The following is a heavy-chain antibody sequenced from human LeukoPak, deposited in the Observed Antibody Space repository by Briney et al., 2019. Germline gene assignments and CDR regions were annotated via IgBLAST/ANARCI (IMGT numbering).Heavy chain of an antibody. J-gene: IGHJ5*02. D-gene: IGHD3-9*01. Sequence: GASVKVSCKASGYTFTSYGISWVRQAPGQGLEWMGWISAYNGNTNYAQKLQGRVTMTTDTSASTAYMELRSLRSDDTAVYYCARDLYDILTGYYLVNWFDPWGQGTLVTVSS. V-gene: IGHV1-18*01. CDR2: ISAYNGNT. CDR1: GYTFTSYG. CDR3: ARDLYDILTGYYLVNWFDP.